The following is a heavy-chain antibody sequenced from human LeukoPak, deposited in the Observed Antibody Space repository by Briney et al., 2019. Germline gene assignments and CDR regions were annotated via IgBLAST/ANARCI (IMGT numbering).Heavy chain of an antibody. V-gene: IGHV4-39*01. CDR1: GGSISSSSYY. D-gene: IGHD1-26*01. Sequence: KPSETLSLTCTVSGGSISSSSYYWGWIRQPPGKGLEWIGSIYYSGSTYYNPSLKSRVTISVDTSKNQFSLKLSSVTAADTAVYYCAVVVGATRGTYYFDYWGQGTLVTVSS. CDR3: AVVVGATRGTYYFDY. J-gene: IGHJ4*02. CDR2: IYYSGST.